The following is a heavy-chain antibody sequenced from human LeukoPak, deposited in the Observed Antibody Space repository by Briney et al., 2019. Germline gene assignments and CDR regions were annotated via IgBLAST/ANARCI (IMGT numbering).Heavy chain of an antibody. CDR3: ARGLRYFDWYFSD. D-gene: IGHD3-9*01. CDR1: GGSISSNNYY. CDR2: IYYSGST. J-gene: IGHJ4*02. Sequence: QTSQTLSLTCTVSGGSISSNNYYWGWIRQPPGKGLEWIGSIYYSGSTYYNPSLKSRVTISVDTSKNQFSLKLSSVTAADTAVYYCARGLRYFDWYFSDWGQGTLVTVSS. V-gene: IGHV4-39*01.